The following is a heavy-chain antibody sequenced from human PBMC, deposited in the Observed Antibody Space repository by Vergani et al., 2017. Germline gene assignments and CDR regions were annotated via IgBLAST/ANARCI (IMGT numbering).Heavy chain of an antibody. D-gene: IGHD1/OR15-1a*01. Sequence: QVQLVASGGGLVRPGGSLRLSCAASGFIFSDSYMTWIRQTPGKGLEWLAHIRDGGETKMYAESLKGRFTVSRDNTKNLLILQMKTLKVDDTATYYCGRKQAPASLMDKPIDIWGQGTLVTVSS. J-gene: IGHJ5*02. V-gene: IGHV3-11*01. CDR2: IRDGGETK. CDR1: GFIFSDSY. CDR3: GRKQAPASLMDKPIDI.